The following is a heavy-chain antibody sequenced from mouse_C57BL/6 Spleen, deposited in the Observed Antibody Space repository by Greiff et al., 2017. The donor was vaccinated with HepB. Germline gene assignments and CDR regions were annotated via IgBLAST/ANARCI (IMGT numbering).Heavy chain of an antibody. CDR3: ANKGGTHWYLDV. J-gene: IGHJ1*03. Sequence: VQLQQSGPGLVQPSQSLSITCTVSGFSLTSYGVHWVRQSPGKGLEWLGVIWRGGSTDYNAAFMSRLSITKDNSKSRVFFKRNSLQADDSAIYYCANKGGTHWYLDVWGTGTTVTVSA. D-gene: IGHD3-3*01. CDR2: IWRGGST. V-gene: IGHV2-5*01. CDR1: GFSLTSYG.